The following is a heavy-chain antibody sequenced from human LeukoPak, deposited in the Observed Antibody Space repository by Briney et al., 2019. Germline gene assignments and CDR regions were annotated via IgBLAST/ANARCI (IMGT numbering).Heavy chain of an antibody. Sequence: ASVKVSCKGSGYNFTSYYMPWVRKAPGQGLELVGIINPSGGGKSYAQKFQGRVTMTRDTSTSTVYMEVSSLRSEDTAVYYWARVKSGTTQGDFDYWGQGTLVTVSS. CDR2: INPSGGGK. CDR3: ARVKSGTTQGDFDY. J-gene: IGHJ4*02. CDR1: GYNFTSYY. V-gene: IGHV1-46*01. D-gene: IGHD1-1*01.